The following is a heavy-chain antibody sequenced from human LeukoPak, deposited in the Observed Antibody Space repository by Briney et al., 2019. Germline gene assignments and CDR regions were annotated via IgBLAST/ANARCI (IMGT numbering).Heavy chain of an antibody. V-gene: IGHV3-23*01. J-gene: IGHJ6*02. D-gene: IGHD3-16*01. CDR3: AKDRGWGIYGGSNYHYYGMDV. CDR1: GFTYSTFG. CDR2: FSHHAART. Sequence: GGSLRLSCAVSGFTYSTFGMSWVRQAPGKGLEWVSAFSHHAARTFYGDSVKGRFTISRDNSKNTLYLQMSGLRAEDTAVYYCAKDRGWGIYGGSNYHYYGMDVWGQGTTVTVSS.